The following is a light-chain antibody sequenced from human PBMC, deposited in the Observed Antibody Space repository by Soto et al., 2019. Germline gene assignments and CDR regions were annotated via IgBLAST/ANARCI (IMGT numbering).Light chain of an antibody. CDR2: EAS. V-gene: IGKV1D-13*01. CDR1: QDITSA. J-gene: IGKJ4*01. CDR3: QQFNNYPPT. Sequence: IKLTHSPSALSDSDTDRVTITCRASQDITSALAWWQKKPGSPPKLLIYEASNLEAGVPSRFSGSGSGTDFTLTISSLQPADFATYYCQQFNNYPPTFGGGTNADNK.